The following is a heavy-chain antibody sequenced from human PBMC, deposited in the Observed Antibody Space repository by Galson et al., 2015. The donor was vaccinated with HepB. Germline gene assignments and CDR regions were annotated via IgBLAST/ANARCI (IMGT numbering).Heavy chain of an antibody. CDR2: IRSKANSYAT. Sequence: SLRLSCAASGFTFSGSAMHWVRQASGKGLEWVGRIRSKANSYATAYAASVKGRFTISRDDSKNTAYLQMNSLKTEDTAVYYCTTRWYCSSTSCYTGFDYWGQGTLVTVSS. J-gene: IGHJ4*02. D-gene: IGHD2-2*02. V-gene: IGHV3-73*01. CDR3: TTRWYCSSTSCYTGFDY. CDR1: GFTFSGSA.